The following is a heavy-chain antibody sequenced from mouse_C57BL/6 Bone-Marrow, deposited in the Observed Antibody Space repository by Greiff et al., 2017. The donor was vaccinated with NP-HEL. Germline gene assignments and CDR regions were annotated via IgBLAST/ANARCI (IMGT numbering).Heavy chain of an antibody. V-gene: IGHV5-15*04. CDR1: GFTFTDYG. J-gene: IGHJ4*01. CDR2: ISNLAYSI. D-gene: IGHD2-5*01. CDR3: ARHEDSNYHYYAMDY. Sequence: EVMLVESGGGLVQPGGSLKLSCAASGFTFTDYGMAWVRQAPRKGPEWVAFISNLAYSIYYADTVTGRFTISRENAKNTLYLEMSSLRSEDTAMYYCARHEDSNYHYYAMDYWGQGTSVTVSS.